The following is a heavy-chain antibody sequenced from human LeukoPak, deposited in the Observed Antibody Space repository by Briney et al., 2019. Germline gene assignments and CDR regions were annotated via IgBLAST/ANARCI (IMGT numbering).Heavy chain of an antibody. CDR2: IIPIFGTA. V-gene: IGHV1-69*13. J-gene: IGHJ4*02. D-gene: IGHD6-19*01. Sequence: EASVKVSCKASGYTFTTFGISWVRQAPGQGLEWMGGIIPIFGTANYAQKFQGRVTITADESTSTAYMELSSLRSEDTAVYYCASFGYSSGYYFDYWGQGTLVTVSS. CDR3: ASFGYSSGYYFDY. CDR1: GYTFTTFG.